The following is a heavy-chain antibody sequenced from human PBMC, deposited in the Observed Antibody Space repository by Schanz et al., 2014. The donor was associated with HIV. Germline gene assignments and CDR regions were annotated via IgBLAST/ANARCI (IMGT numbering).Heavy chain of an antibody. Sequence: QVQLVESGGGVVQPGRSLRLSCAVSGFTFSNYAMHWVRQAPGKGLEWVAVISYDGSNKYYADSVKGRFTISRDNSKNTLYLQMNSLRAEDTAVYYCARDKGDNWAGYYYYYGMDVWGQGTTVTVSS. CDR3: ARDKGDNWAGYYYYYGMDV. V-gene: IGHV3-30-3*01. CDR1: GFTFSNYA. D-gene: IGHD1-20*01. CDR2: ISYDGSNK. J-gene: IGHJ6*02.